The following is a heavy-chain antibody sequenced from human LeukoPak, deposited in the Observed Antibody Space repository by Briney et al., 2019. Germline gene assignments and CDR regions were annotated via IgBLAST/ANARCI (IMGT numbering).Heavy chain of an antibody. Sequence: GSLRLSCAASGFTFSSYWMSWVRQALGKGLEWVANIKQDGSEKYYADSVKGRFTISRDNAKNSLYLQMNSLRAEDTAVYYCAREDIVVVVAAYNWFDPWGQGTLVTVSS. J-gene: IGHJ5*02. CDR1: GFTFSSYW. V-gene: IGHV3-7*03. D-gene: IGHD2-15*01. CDR3: AREDIVVVVAAYNWFDP. CDR2: IKQDGSEK.